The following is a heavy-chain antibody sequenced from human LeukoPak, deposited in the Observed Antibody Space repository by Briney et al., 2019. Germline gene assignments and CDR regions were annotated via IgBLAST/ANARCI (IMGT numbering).Heavy chain of an antibody. Sequence: GESLKISCKGSGYSFSNYWIGWVRQMPGKGLEWMNIIYPGDSDTRYSPSFQGQVTISADKSNNTAYLQWSSLKASDTAMYYCARLTGSYYSAFDIWGQGTMVTVSS. CDR2: IYPGDSDT. CDR1: GYSFSNYW. V-gene: IGHV5-51*01. D-gene: IGHD1-26*01. J-gene: IGHJ3*02. CDR3: ARLTGSYYSAFDI.